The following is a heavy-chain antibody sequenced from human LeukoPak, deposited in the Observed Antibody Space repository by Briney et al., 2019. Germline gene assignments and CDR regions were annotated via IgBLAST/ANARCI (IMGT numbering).Heavy chain of an antibody. CDR3: ARMSYIVVVPAAMRGGYFDY. D-gene: IGHD2-2*01. J-gene: IGHJ4*02. Sequence: ASVKVSCKVSGYTLTELSMHWVRQAPGQGLEWMGWINPNSGGTNYAQKFQGRVTMTRDTSISTTYMELSRLRSDDTAVYYCARMSYIVVVPAAMRGGYFDYWGQGTLVTVSS. V-gene: IGHV1-2*02. CDR1: GYTLTELS. CDR2: INPNSGGT.